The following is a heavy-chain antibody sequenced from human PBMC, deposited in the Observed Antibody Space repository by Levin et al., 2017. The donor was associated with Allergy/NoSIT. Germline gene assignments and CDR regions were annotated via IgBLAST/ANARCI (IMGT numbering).Heavy chain of an antibody. CDR2: ISGSGGST. V-gene: IGHV3-23*01. CDR3: AKDRRRTYYYDSSGYGYFDY. J-gene: IGHJ4*02. Sequence: GESLKISCAASGFTFSSYAMSWVRQAPGKGLEWVSAISGSGGSTYYADSVKGRFTISRDNSKNTLYLQMNSLRAEDTAVYYCAKDRRRTYYYDSSGYGYFDYWGQGTLVTVSS. D-gene: IGHD3-22*01. CDR1: GFTFSSYA.